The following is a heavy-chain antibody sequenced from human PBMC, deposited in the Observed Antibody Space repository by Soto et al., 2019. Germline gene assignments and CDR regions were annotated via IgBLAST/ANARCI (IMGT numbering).Heavy chain of an antibody. V-gene: IGHV1-18*01. D-gene: IGHD5-18*01. J-gene: IGHJ4*02. CDR1: GYTFTSYG. Sequence: QVQLVQSGAEVKKPGASVKVSCKASGYTFTSYGISWVRQAPGQGLEWMGWISAYNGNTNYAQKLQGRVTMTTDTSTSTDYMELRSLRSDDTAVYYCARASPDTAMVIHFGYWGQGTLVTVSS. CDR3: ARASPDTAMVIHFGY. CDR2: ISAYNGNT.